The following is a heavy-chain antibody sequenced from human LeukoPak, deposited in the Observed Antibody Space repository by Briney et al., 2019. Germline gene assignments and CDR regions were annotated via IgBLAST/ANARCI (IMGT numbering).Heavy chain of an antibody. D-gene: IGHD5-18*01. CDR1: GYSISSGYY. J-gene: IGHJ4*02. CDR2: IYRSGST. Sequence: SETLSLTCTVSGYSISSGYYWGWIRQPPGKGLEWIGSIYRSGSTYYNPSLKSRVTISVDTSKNQFSLKLSSVTAADTAVYYCASDRPPKYSGYSYGFFDYWGQGTLVTVS. CDR3: ASDRPPKYSGYSYGFFDY. V-gene: IGHV4-38-2*02.